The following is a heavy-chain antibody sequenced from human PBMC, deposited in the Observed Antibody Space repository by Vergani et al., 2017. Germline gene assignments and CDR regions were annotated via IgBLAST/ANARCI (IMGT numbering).Heavy chain of an antibody. CDR2: IIPIFGTA. V-gene: IGHV1-69*13. CDR3: ARGXDYYDSSGYYWFDY. D-gene: IGHD3-22*01. CDR1: GGTFSSYA. Sequence: QVQLVQSGAEVKKPRSSVKVSCKASGGTFSSYAISWVRQAPGQGLEWMGRIIPIFGTANYAQKFQGRVTITADESTSTAYMELSSLRSEDTAVYYCARGXDYYDSSGYYWFDYWGQGTLVTVSS. J-gene: IGHJ4*02.